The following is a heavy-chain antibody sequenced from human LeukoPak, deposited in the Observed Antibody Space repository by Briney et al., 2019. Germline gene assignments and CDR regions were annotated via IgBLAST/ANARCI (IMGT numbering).Heavy chain of an antibody. CDR3: AKRRLEQWLVEADAFDI. CDR2: ISSSSSYI. CDR1: GFTFSTYS. Sequence: NPGGSLRLSCAVSGFTFSTYSMNWVRQAPGKGLEWVSSISSSSSYIYYADSVKGRFTISRDNAKNSLYLQMNSLRAEDTAVYYCAKRRLEQWLVEADAFDIWGQGTMVTVSS. V-gene: IGHV3-21*04. J-gene: IGHJ3*02. D-gene: IGHD6-19*01.